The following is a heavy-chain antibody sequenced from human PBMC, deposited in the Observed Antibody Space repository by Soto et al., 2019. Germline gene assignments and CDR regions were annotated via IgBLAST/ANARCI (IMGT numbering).Heavy chain of an antibody. V-gene: IGHV3-66*01. CDR3: ARDGDGYRMDAFDI. D-gene: IGHD5-12*01. Sequence: PGGSLRLSCAASGFTVSSNFMSWVRQAPGRGLEWVSIIYSGGGTNYADSVKGRFTISRDNSRNTLYLQMKSLRAEDTAVYYCARDGDGYRMDAFDIWGQGTMVTVSS. CDR2: IYSGGGT. CDR1: GFTVSSNF. J-gene: IGHJ3*02.